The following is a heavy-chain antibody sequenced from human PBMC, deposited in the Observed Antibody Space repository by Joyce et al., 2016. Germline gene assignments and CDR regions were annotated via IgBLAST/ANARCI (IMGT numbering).Heavy chain of an antibody. D-gene: IGHD4-17*01. CDR2: MKPNRGNT. CDR1: GYTFTSYD. CDR3: ARERNFGDLSFDP. J-gene: IGHJ5*02. V-gene: IGHV1-8*01. Sequence: QVQLVQSGAEVKKPGASVKVSCKASGYTFTSYDITWVRQATGQGLEWMEWMKPNRGNTGYAQKFQGRVTRTWNTSISTAYMELSSLRSGDTAIYYCARERNFGDLSFDPWGQGTLVTVSS.